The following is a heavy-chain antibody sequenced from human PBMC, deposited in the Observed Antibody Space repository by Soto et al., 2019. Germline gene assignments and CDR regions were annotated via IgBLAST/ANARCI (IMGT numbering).Heavy chain of an antibody. CDR3: AKHGIAWDQTLSQPNGFDP. V-gene: IGHV3-30*18. CDR2: ISFDGSNK. CDR1: GFTFSNYA. Sequence: QVQLVESGGGVVQPGRSLRLSCAASGFTFSNYAIHWVRQAPGRGLEWVTVISFDGSNKYYADSVKGRFTISRDNSKNTVYLQRNSLRVEDTAVYYCAKHGIAWDQTLSQPNGFDPWGQGTLVTVSS. J-gene: IGHJ5*02. D-gene: IGHD2-2*01.